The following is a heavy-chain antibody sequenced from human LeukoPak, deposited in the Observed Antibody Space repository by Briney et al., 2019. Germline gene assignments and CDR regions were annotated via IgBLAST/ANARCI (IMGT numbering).Heavy chain of an antibody. CDR3: ARTYCRGGSCHFDY. CDR1: GGSISSYY. D-gene: IGHD2-15*01. J-gene: IGHJ4*02. V-gene: IGHV4-59*08. Sequence: SETLSLTCSVSGGSISSYYWSWIRQPPGKGLEWIGYLFYSGNTNSNPSLKSRVTILADTSKNQISLKLSSVTAADTAVYYCARTYCRGGSCHFDYWGQGTLVTVSS. CDR2: LFYSGNT.